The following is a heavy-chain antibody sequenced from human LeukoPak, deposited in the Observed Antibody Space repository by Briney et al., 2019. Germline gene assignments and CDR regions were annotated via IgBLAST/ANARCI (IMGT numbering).Heavy chain of an antibody. CDR3: ARDLLYYDFWSGYYSGLDY. Sequence: GGSLRLSCAASGFTFSDYYMSWIRQAPGKGLEWVSYISSSGSTIYYADSVKGRFTISRDNAKNSLYLQMNSLRAEDTAVYYCARDLLYYDFWSGYYSGLDYWGQGTLVTVSS. CDR2: ISSSGSTI. J-gene: IGHJ4*02. V-gene: IGHV3-11*04. CDR1: GFTFSDYY. D-gene: IGHD3-3*01.